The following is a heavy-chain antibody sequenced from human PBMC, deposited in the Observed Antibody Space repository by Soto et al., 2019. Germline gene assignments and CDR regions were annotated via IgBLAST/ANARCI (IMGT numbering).Heavy chain of an antibody. J-gene: IGHJ4*02. CDR1: GYTFTNYG. Sequence: ASVKVSCKASGYTFTNYGIHWGRQAPGQGLEWMGWISAYNGNTNYAQKLQGRVTMTTDTSTSTAYMELRSLRSDDTAVYYCARAFDYDSSGYFAYWGQGTLVTVSS. V-gene: IGHV1-18*04. D-gene: IGHD3-22*01. CDR2: ISAYNGNT. CDR3: ARAFDYDSSGYFAY.